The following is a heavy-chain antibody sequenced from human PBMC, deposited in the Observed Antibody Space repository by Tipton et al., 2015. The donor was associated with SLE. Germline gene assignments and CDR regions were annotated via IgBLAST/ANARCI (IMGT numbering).Heavy chain of an antibody. D-gene: IGHD3-3*01. V-gene: IGHV4-39*07. CDR1: GGSISGSSYY. CDR2: IYYSGST. CDR3: ARRTGAIFGVVIYYYYYGMDV. J-gene: IGHJ6*02. Sequence: TLSLTCTVSGGSISGSSYYWGWIRQPPGKGLEWIGSIYYSGSTYYNPSLKSRVTISVDTSKNQFSLKLSSVTAADTAVYYCARRTGAIFGVVIYYYYYGMDVWGQGATVTVSS.